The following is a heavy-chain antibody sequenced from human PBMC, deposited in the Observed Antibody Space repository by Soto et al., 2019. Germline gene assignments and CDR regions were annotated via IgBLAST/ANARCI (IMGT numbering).Heavy chain of an antibody. V-gene: IGHV4-34*01. CDR2: IYYSGST. J-gene: IGHJ4*02. D-gene: IGHD3-3*01. CDR3: ARVLRFLEWSERPLVFDY. CDR1: GGSFSGYY. Sequence: SETLSLTCAVYGGSFSGYYWGWIRQPPGKGLEWIGSIYYSGSTYYNPSLKSRVTISVDTSKNQFSLKMSSVTAADTAVYYCARVLRFLEWSERPLVFDYWGQGTLVTVSS.